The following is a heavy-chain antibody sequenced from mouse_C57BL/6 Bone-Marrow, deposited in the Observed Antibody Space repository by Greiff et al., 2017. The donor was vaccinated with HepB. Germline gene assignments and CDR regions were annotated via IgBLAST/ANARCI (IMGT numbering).Heavy chain of an antibody. V-gene: IGHV1-19*01. Sequence: VQLKESGPVLVKPGASVKMSCKASGYTFTDYYMNWVKQSHGKSLEWIGVINPYNGGTSYNQKFKGKATLTVDKSSSTAYMELNSLTSEDSAVYYCARSITTVYWGQGTTLTVSS. J-gene: IGHJ2*01. CDR2: INPYNGGT. CDR3: ARSITTVY. D-gene: IGHD1-1*01. CDR1: GYTFTDYY.